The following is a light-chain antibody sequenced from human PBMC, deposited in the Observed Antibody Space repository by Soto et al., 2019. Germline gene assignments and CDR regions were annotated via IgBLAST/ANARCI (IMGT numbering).Light chain of an antibody. Sequence: DVQLTQSPSSLSVFVGDSVTVTCRASQNIITYLHWYHQKPGEAPTLLINAASTLQSGVPSRFSGSGSGTEFTLTLNSYQPEDGGTYYWQRGSSYPTFGRGTTGEIQ. J-gene: IGKJ4*01. CDR1: QNIITY. V-gene: IGKV1-39*01. CDR2: AAS. CDR3: QRGSSYPT.